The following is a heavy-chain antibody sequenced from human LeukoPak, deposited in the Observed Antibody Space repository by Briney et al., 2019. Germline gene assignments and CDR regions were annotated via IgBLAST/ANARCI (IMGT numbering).Heavy chain of an antibody. CDR2: ISSSSSYI. CDR3: ARDSYNSPL. Sequence: RRGESLKISCAASGFTFSSYSMNWVRQAPGKGLEWVSSISSSSSYIYYADSVKGRFTISRDNAKNSLYLQMNSLRAEDTAVYYCARDSYNSPLWGQGTLVTVSS. D-gene: IGHD5-24*01. CDR1: GFTFSSYS. V-gene: IGHV3-21*01. J-gene: IGHJ4*02.